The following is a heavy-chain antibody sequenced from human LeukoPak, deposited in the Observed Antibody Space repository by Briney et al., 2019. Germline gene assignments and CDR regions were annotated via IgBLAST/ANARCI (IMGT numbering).Heavy chain of an antibody. V-gene: IGHV4-59*01. Sequence: SETLSLSCSVSGGSISTYYWSWIRQPPGKGLEWIGYIYYSGSTNYNPSLKSRVTISVDTSKNQFSLKLSSVTAADTAVYYCARVSDFWSGHLDYWGQGTLVTVSS. CDR2: IYYSGST. CDR3: ARVSDFWSGHLDY. J-gene: IGHJ4*02. D-gene: IGHD3-3*01. CDR1: GGSISTYY.